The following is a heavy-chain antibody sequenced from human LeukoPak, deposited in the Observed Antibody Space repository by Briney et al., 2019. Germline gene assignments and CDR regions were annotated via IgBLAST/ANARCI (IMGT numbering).Heavy chain of an antibody. CDR2: INPSGGST. CDR1: GYTFTSYY. CDR3: ARDRLTGYDFWSGYYDY. J-gene: IGHJ4*02. Sequence: ASVKVSCKASGYTFTSYYMHWVRQAPGQGLEWMGIINPSGGSTSYAQKFQGRVTMTRDTSTCTVYMELSSLRSEDTAVYYCARDRLTGYDFWSGYYDYWGQGTLVTVSS. D-gene: IGHD3-3*01. V-gene: IGHV1-46*01.